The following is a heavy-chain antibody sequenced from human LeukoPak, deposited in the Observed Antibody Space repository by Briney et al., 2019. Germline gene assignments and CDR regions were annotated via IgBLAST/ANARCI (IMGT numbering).Heavy chain of an antibody. J-gene: IGHJ4*02. V-gene: IGHV4-59*01. CDR3: TRHLDYYGSGSYEY. Sequence: PSETLSLTCTVSGASISNYYWSWIRQSPGKGLEWIGHIYYSGSTNYNPSLKSRVTISVDTSKNQFSLKLSSVTAADTAVYYCTRHLDYYGSGSYEYWGQGTLVTVSS. CDR2: IYYSGST. CDR1: GASISNYY. D-gene: IGHD3-10*01.